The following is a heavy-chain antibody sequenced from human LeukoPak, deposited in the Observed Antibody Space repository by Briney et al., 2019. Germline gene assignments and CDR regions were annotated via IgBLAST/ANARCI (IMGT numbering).Heavy chain of an antibody. CDR1: GFTFSNYA. J-gene: IGHJ4*02. CDR2: ISASGGST. D-gene: IGHD4-23*01. CDR3: AKSNDYGGNSGPDY. Sequence: PGGSLRLSCAASGFTFSNYAMNWVRQAPGKGLEWVSTISASGGSTSYADSEKGRFIMSRDNSKNTLYLQMNSLRAEDTAVYYCAKSNDYGGNSGPDYWGQGTLVTVSS. V-gene: IGHV3-23*01.